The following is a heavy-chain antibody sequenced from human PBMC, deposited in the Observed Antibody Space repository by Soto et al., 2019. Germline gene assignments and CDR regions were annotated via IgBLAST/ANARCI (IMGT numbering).Heavy chain of an antibody. Sequence: SVKVSCKASGGTFSSYAISWVRQAPGQGLEWMGGIIPIFGTANYAQKFQGRVTITADESTSTAYMELSSLRSEDTAVYYCGGEGLWTVYRGHDFPGYNWFDPWGQGTLVTVSS. V-gene: IGHV1-69*13. D-gene: IGHD1-26*01. J-gene: IGHJ5*02. CDR3: GGEGLWTVYRGHDFPGYNWFDP. CDR1: GGTFSSYA. CDR2: IIPIFGTA.